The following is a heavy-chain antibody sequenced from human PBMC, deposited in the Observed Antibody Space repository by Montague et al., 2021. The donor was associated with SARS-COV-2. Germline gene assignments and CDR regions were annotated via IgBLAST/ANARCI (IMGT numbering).Heavy chain of an antibody. V-gene: IGHV4-38-2*02. CDR3: ARDQTVSEWIWYGMDV. Sequence: SETLSLTCTVSGYSISSGYYWGWIRQPPGKGLEWIGSIYHSGNTXXNPXXXSRVSISVDTSSSQFSLYLTSVTAADAAVYYCARDQTVSEWIWYGMDVWGPGTTVTVSS. CDR2: IYHSGNT. J-gene: IGHJ6*02. D-gene: IGHD3-3*01. CDR1: GYSISSGYY.